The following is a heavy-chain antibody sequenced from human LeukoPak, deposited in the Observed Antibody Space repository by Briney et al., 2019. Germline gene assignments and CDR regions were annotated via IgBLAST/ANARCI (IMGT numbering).Heavy chain of an antibody. J-gene: IGHJ3*02. CDR1: GYTFTSCD. V-gene: IGHV1-8*01. Sequence: ASVKVSCKASGYTFTSCDMNWVRQATGQGLEWMGWMNPNSGDTGYAQNFQGRVTITRDTSISTAYMELSSLRSEDTAVYYCTRDMRGAAAADDAFDIWGQGTMVTVSS. D-gene: IGHD6-13*01. CDR3: TRDMRGAAAADDAFDI. CDR2: MNPNSGDT.